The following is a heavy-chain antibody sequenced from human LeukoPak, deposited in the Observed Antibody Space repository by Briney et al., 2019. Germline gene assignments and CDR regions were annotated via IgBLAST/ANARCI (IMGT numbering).Heavy chain of an antibody. CDR1: GFTFSSYA. CDR3: ARGGSGWFRWFDP. D-gene: IGHD6-19*01. J-gene: IGHJ5*02. V-gene: IGHV3-30*04. CDR2: ISYDGSNK. Sequence: GGSLRFSCAASGFTFSSYAMHWVRQAPGKGLEWVAVISYDGSNKYYADSVKGRFTISRDNSKNTLYLQMNSLRAEDTAVYYCARGGSGWFRWFDPWGQGTLVTVSS.